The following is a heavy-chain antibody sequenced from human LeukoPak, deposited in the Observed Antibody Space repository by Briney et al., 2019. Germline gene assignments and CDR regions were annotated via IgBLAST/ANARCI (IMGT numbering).Heavy chain of an antibody. V-gene: IGHV3-30*03. CDR3: ARDLEQQLVPHYYYYYGMDV. CDR2: ISYDGSNK. CDR1: GFTFSSYG. J-gene: IGHJ6*02. D-gene: IGHD6-13*01. Sequence: GRSLRLSCAASGFTFSSYGMHWVRQAPGKGLEWVAVISYDGSNKYYADSVKGRFTISRDNSKNTLYLQMNSLRAEDTAVYYCARDLEQQLVPHYYYYYGMDVWGQGTTVTVSS.